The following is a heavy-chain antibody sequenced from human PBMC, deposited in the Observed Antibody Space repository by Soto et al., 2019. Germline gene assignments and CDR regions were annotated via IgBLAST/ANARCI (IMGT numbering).Heavy chain of an antibody. J-gene: IGHJ4*02. V-gene: IGHV1-18*01. CDR3: AKDTIAVAPIFDL. Sequence: GASVKVSCKASGYTFTSYGISWVRQAPGQGLEWMGWISAYNGNTNYAQKLQGRFTITTDKSTSTAYMELRSLRSDDTAVYYCAKDTIAVAPIFDLWGQGSLVTGSS. D-gene: IGHD6-19*01. CDR2: ISAYNGNT. CDR1: GYTFTSYG.